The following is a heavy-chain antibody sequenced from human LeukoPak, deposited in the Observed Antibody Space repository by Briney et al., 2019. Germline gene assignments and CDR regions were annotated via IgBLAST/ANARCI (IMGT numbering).Heavy chain of an antibody. D-gene: IGHD2-2*01. CDR1: GFTFSDYY. J-gene: IGHJ4*02. CDR3: ARTLVPAPKGDY. V-gene: IGHV3-11*06. CDR2: ISSSSSYI. Sequence: GGSLRLSCAASGFTFSDYYMSWIRQAPGKGLEWVSSISSSSSYIYYADSVKGRFTISRDNAKNSLYLQMNSLRAEDTAVYHCARTLVPAPKGDYWGQGTLVTVSS.